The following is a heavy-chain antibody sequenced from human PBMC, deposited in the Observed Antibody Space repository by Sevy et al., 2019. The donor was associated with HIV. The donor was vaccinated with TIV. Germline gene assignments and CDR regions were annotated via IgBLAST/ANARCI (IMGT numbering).Heavy chain of an antibody. J-gene: IGHJ4*02. CDR3: ASDLYIVGATPHFDY. Sequence: GGSLRLSCAASGFTFSSYAMHWVRQAPGKGLEWVAVISYDGSNKYYADSVKGRFTISRDNSENTLYLQMNSLRAEDTAVYYCASDLYIVGATPHFDYWGQGTLVTVSS. D-gene: IGHD1-26*01. CDR1: GFTFSSYA. V-gene: IGHV3-30-3*01. CDR2: ISYDGSNK.